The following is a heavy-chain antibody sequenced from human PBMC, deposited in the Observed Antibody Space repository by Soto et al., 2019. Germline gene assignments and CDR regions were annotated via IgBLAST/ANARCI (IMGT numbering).Heavy chain of an antibody. D-gene: IGHD3-22*01. V-gene: IGHV4-59*01. Sequence: ASETLSLTCTVSGGSISSYYWSWIRQPPGKGLEWIGYIYYSGSTNYNPSLKSRVTISVDTSKNQFSLKLSSVAAADTAVYYCARGPRGYYDSSGYGWSDPWGQGTLVTVSS. CDR3: ARGPRGYYDSSGYGWSDP. CDR1: GGSISSYY. CDR2: IYYSGST. J-gene: IGHJ5*02.